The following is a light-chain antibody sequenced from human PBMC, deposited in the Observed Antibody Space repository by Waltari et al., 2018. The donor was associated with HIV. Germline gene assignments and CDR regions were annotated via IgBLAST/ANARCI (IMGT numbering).Light chain of an antibody. CDR3: CSYAGSNTFVL. CDR1: SSDVGGYNF. CDR2: DVI. J-gene: IGLJ2*01. Sequence: QSALTQPRSVSGSPGQSVTISCTGTSSDVGGYNFVSWYQQHPGKAPTLVIYDVIKRPSGVPDRFSGSKSGNTASLTISGLQAEDEADYYCCSYAGSNTFVLFGGGTKLTVL. V-gene: IGLV2-11*01.